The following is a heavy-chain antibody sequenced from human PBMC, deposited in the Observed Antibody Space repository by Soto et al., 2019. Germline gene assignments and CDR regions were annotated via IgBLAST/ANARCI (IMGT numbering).Heavy chain of an antibody. D-gene: IGHD6-13*01. CDR1: GFTFSSYG. V-gene: IGHV3-30*18. CDR3: AKDHSGSSWYPPFFDY. CDR2: ISYDGSNK. Sequence: PGGSLRLSCAASGFTFSSYGMHWVRQAPGKGLEWVAVISYDGSNKYYADSVKGRFTISRDNSKNTLYLQMNSLRAEDTAVYYCAKDHSGSSWYPPFFDYWGQGTLVTVSS. J-gene: IGHJ4*02.